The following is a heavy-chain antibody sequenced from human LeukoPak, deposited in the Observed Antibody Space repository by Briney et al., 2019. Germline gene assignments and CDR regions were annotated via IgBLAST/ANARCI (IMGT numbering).Heavy chain of an antibody. J-gene: IGHJ4*02. CDR3: ARVWSGYYLPDY. Sequence: ASVKVSCKASVYTFNTYGLGWVRQAPGQALEWMGWISANNGNTNIAQKFQGRVTMTPDTSTSTAYMELRSLRSDDTAVYYCARVWSGYYLPDYWGQGTLVTVSS. CDR1: VYTFNTYG. V-gene: IGHV1-18*01. D-gene: IGHD3-3*01. CDR2: ISANNGNT.